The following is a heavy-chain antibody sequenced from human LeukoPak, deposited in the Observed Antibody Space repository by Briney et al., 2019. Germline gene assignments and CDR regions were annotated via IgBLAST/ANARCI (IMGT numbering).Heavy chain of an antibody. J-gene: IGHJ6*03. Sequence: GGSLRLSCAASGFTFSSYEMNWVRQAPGKGLEWVSYISSSGSTIYYADSVKGRFTISRDNAKNSLYLQMNSLRAEDTAVYYCARANRYYYYMDVWGKGTTVTISS. V-gene: IGHV3-48*03. CDR2: ISSSGSTI. CDR1: GFTFSSYE. CDR3: ARANRYYYYMDV.